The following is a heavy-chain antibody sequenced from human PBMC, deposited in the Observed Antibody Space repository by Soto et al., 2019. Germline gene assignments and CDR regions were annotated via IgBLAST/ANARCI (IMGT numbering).Heavy chain of an antibody. CDR3: ATRGIGAAAHGFDY. V-gene: IGHV4-34*01. Sequence: PSETMSLTCAVYAGSFSGYYWSWIRQPPGKWLEWIGEINHRGSTNYHPSPKRRVTISVDTSKNQFSLRLSSVTAADTAVYYCATRGIGAAAHGFDYWGQGTLVTVSS. J-gene: IGHJ4*02. CDR1: AGSFSGYY. CDR2: INHRGST. D-gene: IGHD6-13*01.